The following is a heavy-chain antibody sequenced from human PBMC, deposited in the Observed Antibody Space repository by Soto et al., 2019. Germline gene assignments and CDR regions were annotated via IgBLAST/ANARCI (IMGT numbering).Heavy chain of an antibody. D-gene: IGHD3-22*01. CDR3: ARSSPDITIIVVVHPGNFDI. CDR1: GGTFSSYA. J-gene: IGHJ3*02. V-gene: IGHV1-69*13. Sequence: SVKVSCKASGGTFSSYAISWVRQAPGQGLEWMGGIIPIFGTANYAQKFQGRVTITADESTSTAYMELSRLRSEDTAVYYCARSSPDITIIVVVHPGNFDIWGRVTMVTVSS. CDR2: IIPIFGTA.